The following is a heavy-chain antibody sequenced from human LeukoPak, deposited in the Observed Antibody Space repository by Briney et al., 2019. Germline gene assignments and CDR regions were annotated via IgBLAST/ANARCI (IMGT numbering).Heavy chain of an antibody. CDR3: ARAVEYLYYFDY. CDR1: GGSISSGGSY. J-gene: IGHJ4*02. V-gene: IGHV4-31*03. CDR2: IYYSGST. Sequence: SQTLSLTCTVSGGSISSGGSYWSWIRQHPGKGLEWIGYIYYSGSTYYNPSLKSRVTISVDTSKNQFSLKLSSVTAADTAVYYCARAVEYLYYFDYWGQGTLVTVSS. D-gene: IGHD2-8*02.